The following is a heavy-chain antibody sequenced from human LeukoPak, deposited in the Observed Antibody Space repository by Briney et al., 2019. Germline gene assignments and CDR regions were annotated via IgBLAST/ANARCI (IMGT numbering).Heavy chain of an antibody. V-gene: IGHV4-61*01. D-gene: IGHD3-10*01. CDR1: GGSVSSGSYY. CDR2: IYYSGST. J-gene: IGHJ4*02. CDR3: ARDRWFGA. Sequence: SETLSLTCTVSGGSVSSGSYYWIWIRQPPGKGLEWIGYIYYSGSTNYNPSLKSRVTISVDTSKTQFSLKLSPVTAADTAVYYCARDRWFGAWGQGTLVAVSS.